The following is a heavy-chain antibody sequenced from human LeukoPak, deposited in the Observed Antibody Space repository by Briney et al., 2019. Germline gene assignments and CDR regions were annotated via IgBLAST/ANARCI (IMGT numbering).Heavy chain of an antibody. CDR1: GFTFSSYA. CDR2: ISGSSIST. J-gene: IGHJ4*02. V-gene: IGHV3-23*01. Sequence: GGSLRLSCAASGFTFSSYAMSWVRQAPGKGLEWVSAISGSSISTYYADSVRGRFTISRDNSKSTLYLQMNSLRAEDTAVYYCAKDWYRYNFGYFDYWGQGTLVTVSS. CDR3: AKDWYRYNFGYFDY. D-gene: IGHD5-18*01.